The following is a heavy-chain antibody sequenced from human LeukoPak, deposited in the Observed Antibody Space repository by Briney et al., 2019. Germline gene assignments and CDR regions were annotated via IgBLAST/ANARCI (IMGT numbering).Heavy chain of an antibody. D-gene: IGHD3-3*01. Sequence: GGSLRLSCAASGFTFSNYWMHWVRQAPGKGLVWVSLINSDGSSKIYADSVNGRFTITRDNAKNTLYLQMNSLGAEDTAVYYCARGLTIFGVVNDAFDFWGQGTMVTVSS. CDR1: GFTFSNYW. CDR2: INSDGSSK. J-gene: IGHJ3*01. CDR3: ARGLTIFGVVNDAFDF. V-gene: IGHV3-74*01.